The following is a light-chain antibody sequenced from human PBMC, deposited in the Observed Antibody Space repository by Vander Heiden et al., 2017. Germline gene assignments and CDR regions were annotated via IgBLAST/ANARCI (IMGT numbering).Light chain of an antibody. Sequence: EIVLTQSPGTLSLSPGERVTLSCRASQTVSSNYLAWYQQKPGQAPRLLIYGASSRATGIADRFSGSGSETDFTLTISRLEPEDVAVYYCQQYGSTPPCTFGQGTKLEIK. V-gene: IGKV3-20*01. CDR2: GAS. J-gene: IGKJ2*02. CDR1: QTVSSNY. CDR3: QQYGSTPPCT.